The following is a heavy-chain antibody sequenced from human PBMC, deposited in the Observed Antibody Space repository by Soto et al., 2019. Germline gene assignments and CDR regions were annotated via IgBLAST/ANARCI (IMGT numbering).Heavy chain of an antibody. CDR1: GFTVSSNY. Sequence: EVQLVETGGGLIQPGGSLRLSCAASGFTVSSNYMSWVRQAPGKGLEWVSVIYSGGSTYYADSVKGRFTISRDNSKNTMYLQMNSMRAEDTAVYYCVRGYDFDYWGQGTLVTVSS. V-gene: IGHV3-53*02. D-gene: IGHD5-12*01. CDR3: VRGYDFDY. J-gene: IGHJ4*02. CDR2: IYSGGST.